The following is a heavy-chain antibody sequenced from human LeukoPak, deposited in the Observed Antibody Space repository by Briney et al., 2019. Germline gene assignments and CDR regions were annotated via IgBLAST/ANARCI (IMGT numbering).Heavy chain of an antibody. D-gene: IGHD3-22*01. Sequence: GGSLRLSCVASRFTFSNYWMSWVRQAPGKGLEWVAVISYDGSNKYYADSVKGRFTISRDNSKNTLYLQMNSLRAEDTAVYYCACYDSSAWDQGTLVTVSS. CDR3: ACYDSSA. CDR2: ISYDGSNK. J-gene: IGHJ5*02. V-gene: IGHV3-30-3*01. CDR1: RFTFSNYW.